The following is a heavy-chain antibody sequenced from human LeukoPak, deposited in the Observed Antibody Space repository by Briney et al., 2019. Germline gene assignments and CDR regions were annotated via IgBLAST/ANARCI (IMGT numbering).Heavy chain of an antibody. CDR2: IYYSGST. Sequence: SETLSLTCTVSGGSISSSTYYWGWIRQPPGKGLEWIGSIYYSGSTYYNPSLKSRVTISVDTSKNQFSLKLSSVTAADTAVYYCAAGGFGEFDPWGQGTLVTVSS. CDR1: GGSISSSTYY. D-gene: IGHD3-10*01. J-gene: IGHJ5*02. CDR3: AAGGFGEFDP. V-gene: IGHV4-39*07.